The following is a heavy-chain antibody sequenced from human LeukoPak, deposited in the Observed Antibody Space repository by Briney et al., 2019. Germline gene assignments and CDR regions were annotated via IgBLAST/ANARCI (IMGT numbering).Heavy chain of an antibody. D-gene: IGHD2-2*01. Sequence: PSETLSLTCAVYGGSFSGYYWSWIRQPPGKGLEWIGEINHSGGTNYNPSLKGRVTISVDTSKNQFSLKLSSVTAADTAVSYCPRARKGGYCSSNSCSGPRPYYYYYMDVWGKGTTVTVSS. CDR3: PRARKGGYCSSNSCSGPRPYYYYYMDV. V-gene: IGHV4-34*01. CDR1: GGSFSGYY. CDR2: INHSGGT. J-gene: IGHJ6*03.